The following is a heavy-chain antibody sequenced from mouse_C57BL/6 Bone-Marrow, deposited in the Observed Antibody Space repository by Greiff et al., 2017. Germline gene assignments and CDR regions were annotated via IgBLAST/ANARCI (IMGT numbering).Heavy chain of an antibody. V-gene: IGHV1-81*01. Sequence: QVQLQQSGAELARPGASVKLSCKASGYTFTSYGISWVKQRTGQGLEWIGEIYPRSGNNYYNEKFKGKATLTADKSSSTGYMELRSLTSEDSAVYFCARGDYYGSSYAGFAYWGQGTLVTVSA. J-gene: IGHJ3*01. CDR1: GYTFTSYG. CDR2: IYPRSGNN. CDR3: ARGDYYGSSYAGFAY. D-gene: IGHD1-1*01.